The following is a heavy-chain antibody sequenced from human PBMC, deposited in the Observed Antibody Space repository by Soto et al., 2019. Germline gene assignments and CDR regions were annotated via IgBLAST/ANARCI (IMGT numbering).Heavy chain of an antibody. CDR2: IYYSGST. J-gene: IGHJ4*02. Sequence: PSETLSLTCTVSGGSISSYYWSWIRQPPGKGLEWIGYIYYSGSTNYNPSLKSRVTISVDTSKNQFSLKLSSVTAADTAVYYCARGYGDYVLDYWGQGNLVTVSS. D-gene: IGHD4-17*01. CDR1: GGSISSYY. CDR3: ARGYGDYVLDY. V-gene: IGHV4-59*08.